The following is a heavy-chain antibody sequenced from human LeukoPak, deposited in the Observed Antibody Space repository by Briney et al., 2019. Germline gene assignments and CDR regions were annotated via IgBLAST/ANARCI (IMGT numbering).Heavy chain of an antibody. CDR3: VRDRCSGGSCYLGGLDY. CDR1: GFTFSSYS. V-gene: IGHV3-21*01. CDR2: ISSSSSYI. D-gene: IGHD2-15*01. J-gene: IGHJ4*02. Sequence: GGSLRLSCAASGFTFSSYSMNWVRQAPGKGLEWVSSISSSSSYIYYADSVKGRFTISRDNAKNSLYLQMNSLRAEDTAVYYCVRDRCSGGSCYLGGLDYWGQGTLVTVSS.